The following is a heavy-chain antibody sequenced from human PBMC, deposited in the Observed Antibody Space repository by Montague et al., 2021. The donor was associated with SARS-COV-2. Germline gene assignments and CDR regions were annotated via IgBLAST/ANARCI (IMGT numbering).Heavy chain of an antibody. D-gene: IGHD6-13*01. CDR3: ARPRGGYSSYFDY. Sequence: SLRLSCAASGFTFSSYAMHWVRQAPGKGLEWVAVISYDGSNKYYVDSVKGRFTISRDNSKNTLYLQMSSLRAEDTAVYYCARPRGGYSSYFDYWGQGTLVTVSS. CDR1: GFTFSSYA. V-gene: IGHV3-30*04. J-gene: IGHJ4*02. CDR2: ISYDGSNK.